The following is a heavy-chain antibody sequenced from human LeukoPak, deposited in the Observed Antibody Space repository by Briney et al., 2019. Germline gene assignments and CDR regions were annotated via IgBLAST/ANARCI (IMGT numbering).Heavy chain of an antibody. CDR3: ARTQQQLVPFDY. Sequence: GGSLRLSCAASGFTFSSYSMNWVRQAPGKGLEWVSSISSSSSYIYYADSVKGRFTISRDNAKNSLYLQMNSLRAEDTAVYYCARTQQQLVPFDYWGQGTLVSVSS. CDR2: ISSSSSYI. V-gene: IGHV3-21*01. D-gene: IGHD6-13*01. J-gene: IGHJ4*02. CDR1: GFTFSSYS.